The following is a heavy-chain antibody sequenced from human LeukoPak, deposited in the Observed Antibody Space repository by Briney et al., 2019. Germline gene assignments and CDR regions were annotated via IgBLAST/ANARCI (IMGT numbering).Heavy chain of an antibody. D-gene: IGHD3-22*01. CDR2: IYPGDSDT. CDR1: GYSFTSYW. V-gene: IGHV5-51*01. Sequence: GESLKISCKGSGYSFTSYWIGWVRQMPGKGLEWMGIIYPGDSDTRYSPSFQGQVTISADKSISTAYLQWSSLKASDTAIYYCARVQYYYDSSGYRFWFDPWGQGTLVTVSS. J-gene: IGHJ5*02. CDR3: ARVQYYYDSSGYRFWFDP.